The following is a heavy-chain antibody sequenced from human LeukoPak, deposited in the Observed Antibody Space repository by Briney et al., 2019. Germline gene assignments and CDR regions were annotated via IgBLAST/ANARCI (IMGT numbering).Heavy chain of an antibody. J-gene: IGHJ4*02. CDR2: INQDGSVK. CDR1: GFTFSSYS. V-gene: IGHV3-7*01. D-gene: IGHD5-12*01. CDR3: ARVGYSGWNLEY. Sequence: GGSLRLSCAASGFTFSSYSMNWVRQAPGKGLEWVANINQDGSVKYYVDSVKGRFTISRDNAKNSLYVQMNSLRDEDTAVYYCARVGYSGWNLEYWGQGTLVTVS.